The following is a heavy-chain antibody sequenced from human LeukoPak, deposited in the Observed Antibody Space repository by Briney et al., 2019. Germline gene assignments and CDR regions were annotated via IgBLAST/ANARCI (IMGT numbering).Heavy chain of an antibody. CDR3: AKATGTTLTYGDY. D-gene: IGHD1-7*01. CDR1: GFTFDDYA. CDR2: ISWDGGSA. V-gene: IGHV3-43D*04. J-gene: IGHJ4*02. Sequence: GGSLRLSCAASGFTFDDYAMHWVRQAPGKGLEWVSLISWDGGSAYYADSVKGRFTVSRDNSKNTLYLQMNSLRAEDTAVYYCAKATGTTLTYGDYWGQGTLVTVSS.